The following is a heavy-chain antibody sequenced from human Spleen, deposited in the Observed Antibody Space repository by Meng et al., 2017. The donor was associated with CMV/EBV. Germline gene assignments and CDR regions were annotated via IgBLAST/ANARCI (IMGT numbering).Heavy chain of an antibody. J-gene: IGHJ4*02. CDR1: GFTFSYYG. CDR3: ARDSDSSGYYYSFDY. CDR2: IYSGGST. D-gene: IGHD3-22*01. V-gene: IGHV3-53*01. Sequence: GESLKISCAASGFTFSYYGMHWVRQAPGKGLEWVSVIYSGGSTYYADSVKGRFTISRDNSKNTLYLQMNSLRAEDTAVYYCARDSDSSGYYYSFDYWGQGTLVTVSS.